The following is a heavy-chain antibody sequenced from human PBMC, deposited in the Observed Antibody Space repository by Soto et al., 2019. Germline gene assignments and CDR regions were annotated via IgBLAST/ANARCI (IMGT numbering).Heavy chain of an antibody. CDR3: AKAKIPSIAVAGTYYYYGMDV. D-gene: IGHD6-19*01. Sequence: GESLKISCAASGFTFSGYAMSWVRQAPGKGLEWVSAISGSGGSTYYADSVKGRFTISRDNSKNTLYLQMNSLRAGDTAVYYCAKAKIPSIAVAGTYYYYGMDVWGQGTTVTVSS. CDR2: ISGSGGST. V-gene: IGHV3-23*01. J-gene: IGHJ6*02. CDR1: GFTFSGYA.